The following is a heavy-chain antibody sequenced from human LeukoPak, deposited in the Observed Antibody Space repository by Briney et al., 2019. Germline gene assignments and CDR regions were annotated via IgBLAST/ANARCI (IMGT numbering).Heavy chain of an antibody. CDR3: ARDQALYFSYGDY. CDR1: GFIFSNYG. J-gene: IGHJ4*02. CDR2: IFYDGSNK. D-gene: IGHD2/OR15-2a*01. Sequence: GGSLRLSCAASGFIFSNYGMHWVRQAPGKGLEWLAAIFYDGSNKYYADTVKGRFTISRDNSKNTLYLQVNSLTAEDTAVYYCARDQALYFSYGDYWGRGTLVTVSS. V-gene: IGHV3-33*01.